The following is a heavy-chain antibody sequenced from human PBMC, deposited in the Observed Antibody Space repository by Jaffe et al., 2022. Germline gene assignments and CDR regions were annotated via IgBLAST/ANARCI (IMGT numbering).Heavy chain of an antibody. V-gene: IGHV3-30*02. CDR3: AKDRLPASSGVYYFDY. CDR1: GFTFSSYG. CDR2: IQYDGSHK. D-gene: IGHD6-19*01. J-gene: IGHJ4*02. Sequence: QVQLVESGGGVVQPGGSLRLSCAASGFTFSSYGIHWVRQAPGKGLEWVAFIQYDGSHKYYTDSVKGRFTISRDNSKNTVYLQMNSLRAEETAVYYCAKDRLPASSGVYYFDYWGQGTLVTVSS.